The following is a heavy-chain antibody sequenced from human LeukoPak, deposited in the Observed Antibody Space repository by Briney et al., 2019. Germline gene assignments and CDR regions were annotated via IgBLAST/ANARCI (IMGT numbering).Heavy chain of an antibody. CDR2: INHSGST. Sequence: PSETLSLTCAVYGGSFTGYYWTWIRQPPGKGLEWIGEINHSGSTHYNPSLKSRVTISVDTSKNQFSLKVSSVTAADTAVYYCARAGCSSSSCNVSYYYHYYYMDVWGKGTTVTVSS. CDR1: GGSFTGYY. D-gene: IGHD2-2*01. CDR3: ARAGCSSSSCNVSYYYHYYYMDV. V-gene: IGHV4-34*01. J-gene: IGHJ6*03.